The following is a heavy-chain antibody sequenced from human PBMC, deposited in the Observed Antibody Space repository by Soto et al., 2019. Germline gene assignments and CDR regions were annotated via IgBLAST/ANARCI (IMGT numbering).Heavy chain of an antibody. D-gene: IGHD2-15*01. V-gene: IGHV3-21*01. CDR1: GFTFSSYS. CDR3: ARDRSDCSGGSCYNWFDP. J-gene: IGHJ5*02. Sequence: GGSLRLSCAASGFTFSSYSMNWVRQAPGKGLEWVSSISSSSSYIYYADSVKGRFTISRDNAKNSLYLQMNSLRAEDTAVYYCARDRSDCSGGSCYNWFDPWGQGTLVTVSS. CDR2: ISSSSSYI.